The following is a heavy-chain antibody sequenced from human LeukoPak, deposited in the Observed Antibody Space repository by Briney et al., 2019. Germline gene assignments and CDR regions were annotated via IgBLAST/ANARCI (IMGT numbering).Heavy chain of an antibody. Sequence: GGSLRLSCVASGFTFSFYWMAWVRQAPGKGLEWVANIKQDGSEKYYVDSARGRFTISRDNAKDSPYLQMNSLRAEDTAVYYCVGVVVAVPAAFDIWGQGTMVTVSS. D-gene: IGHD2-15*01. CDR2: IKQDGSEK. V-gene: IGHV3-7*05. J-gene: IGHJ3*02. CDR3: VGVVVAVPAAFDI. CDR1: GFTFSFYW.